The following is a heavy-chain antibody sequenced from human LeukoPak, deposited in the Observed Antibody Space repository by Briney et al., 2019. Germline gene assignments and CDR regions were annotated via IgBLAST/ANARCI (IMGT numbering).Heavy chain of an antibody. CDR3: AGTYSSSWYSSKWY. J-gene: IGHJ4*02. V-gene: IGHV4-34*01. D-gene: IGHD6-13*01. CDR2: INHSGST. CDR1: GGSFSGYY. Sequence: PSETLSLTCAVYGGSFSGYYWSWIRQPPGKGLEWIGEINHSGSTNYNPSLKSRVTISLDTSENQFSLKVNSVTAADTAVYYCAGTYSSSWYSSKWYWGQGTLVTVSS.